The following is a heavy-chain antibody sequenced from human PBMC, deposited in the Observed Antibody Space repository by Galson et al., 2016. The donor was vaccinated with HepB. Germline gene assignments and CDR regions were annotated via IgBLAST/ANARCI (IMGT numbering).Heavy chain of an antibody. CDR3: ARVRETTFSYFFYAMDV. V-gene: IGHV3-30*15. CDR2: ISAVGRVK. Sequence: SLRLSCAASGLSFKNYAMHWVRQAPGQGLEWVSVISAVGRVKYYADSVTGRFSASRDNSNNTHFLQMSSLRLEDTGFYYCARVRETTFSYFFYAMDVWGPGTMVTVSS. J-gene: IGHJ6*02. CDR1: GLSFKNYA. D-gene: IGHD2/OR15-2a*01.